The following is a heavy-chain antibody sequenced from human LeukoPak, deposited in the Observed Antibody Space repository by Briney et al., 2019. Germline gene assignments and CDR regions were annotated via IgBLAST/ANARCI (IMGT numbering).Heavy chain of an antibody. Sequence: LRLSCAASGFTVSSNYMSWIRQHPGKGLEWIGYIYYSGSTYYNPSLKSRVTISVDTSKNQFSLKLSSVTAADTAVYYCAREFGRYCSSTSCYTGWFDPWGQGTLVTVSS. CDR1: GFTVSSNY. D-gene: IGHD2-2*02. CDR3: AREFGRYCSSTSCYTGWFDP. CDR2: IYYSGST. V-gene: IGHV4-31*02. J-gene: IGHJ5*02.